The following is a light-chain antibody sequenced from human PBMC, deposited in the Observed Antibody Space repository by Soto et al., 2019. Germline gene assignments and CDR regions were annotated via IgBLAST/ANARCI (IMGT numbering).Light chain of an antibody. Sequence: EIVLTQSPGTLYLSPGERATLSCRASQSVSSSYLAWYQQKPGQAPRLLIYGSSSRATGIPDRFSCSGSGTDLTITISRLEPEDFAVYYCQQYGSSQLTFGGGTKVDIK. CDR1: QSVSSSY. CDR3: QQYGSSQLT. J-gene: IGKJ4*01. CDR2: GSS. V-gene: IGKV3-20*01.